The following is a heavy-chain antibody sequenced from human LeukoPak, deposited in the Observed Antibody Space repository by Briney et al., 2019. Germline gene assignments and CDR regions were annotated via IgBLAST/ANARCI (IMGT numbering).Heavy chain of an antibody. V-gene: IGHV4-34*01. CDR2: INHSGST. D-gene: IGHD3-3*01. CDR3: ARDGDFWSGYRWFDP. J-gene: IGHJ5*02. Sequence: SETLSLTCAVYGGSFSGYYWSWIRQPPGKGLEWIGEINHSGSTNYNPSLKSRVTISVDTSKNQFSLKLSSVTAADTAVYYCARDGDFWSGYRWFDPWGQGTLVTVSS. CDR1: GGSFSGYY.